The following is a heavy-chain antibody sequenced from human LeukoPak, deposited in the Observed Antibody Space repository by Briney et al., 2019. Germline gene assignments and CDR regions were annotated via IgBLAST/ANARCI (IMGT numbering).Heavy chain of an antibody. V-gene: IGHV4-39*02. Sequence: PSETLSLTRTVSGGSISSSSYYWGWIRQPPGKGLEWIGSIYYSGSTYYNPSLKSRVTISVDTSKNQFSLKLSSVTAADTAVYYCASELDSSGYIRYFQHWGQGTLVTVSS. CDR2: IYYSGST. CDR1: GGSISSSSYY. CDR3: ASELDSSGYIRYFQH. D-gene: IGHD3-22*01. J-gene: IGHJ1*01.